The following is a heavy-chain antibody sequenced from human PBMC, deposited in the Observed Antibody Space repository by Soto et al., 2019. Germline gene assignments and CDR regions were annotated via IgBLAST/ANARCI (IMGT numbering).Heavy chain of an antibody. Sequence: GGSLRLSCAASGFTFSSYWMSWVRQAPGKGLEWVANIKQDGSEKYYVDSVKGRFTISRDNAKNSLYLQMNSLRAEDTAVYYCARAGQLVINYFDYWGQGTLVTVYS. D-gene: IGHD6-13*01. CDR2: IKQDGSEK. CDR1: GFTFSSYW. CDR3: ARAGQLVINYFDY. V-gene: IGHV3-7*01. J-gene: IGHJ4*02.